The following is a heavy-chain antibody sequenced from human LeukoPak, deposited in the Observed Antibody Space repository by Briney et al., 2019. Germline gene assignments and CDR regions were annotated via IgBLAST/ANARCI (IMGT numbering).Heavy chain of an antibody. J-gene: IGHJ4*02. CDR3: AKDPSYYDSSGLTYYFDY. V-gene: IGHV3-23*01. D-gene: IGHD3-22*01. CDR1: GFTFSSYA. CDR2: ISGSGGST. Sequence: GGSLRLSCAASGFTFSSYAMSWVRQAPGKGLEWVSAISGSGGSTYYADSVKGRFTISRDNSKNTLYLQMNSLRADDTAVYYCAKDPSYYDSSGLTYYFDYWGQGTLVTVSS.